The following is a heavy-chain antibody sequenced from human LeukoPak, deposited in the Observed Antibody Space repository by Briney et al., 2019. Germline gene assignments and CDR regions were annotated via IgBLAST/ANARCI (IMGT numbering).Heavy chain of an antibody. D-gene: IGHD3-9*01. CDR3: ARETLTGYYNTLDY. Sequence: SETLSLTCTVSGGSISSYYWSWIRQPPGKGLEWIGYIYYSGSTNYNPSLESRVTISVDTSKNQFSLKLSSVTAADTAVYYCARETLTGYYNTLDYWGQGTLVTVSS. J-gene: IGHJ4*02. CDR1: GGSISSYY. V-gene: IGHV4-59*01. CDR2: IYYSGST.